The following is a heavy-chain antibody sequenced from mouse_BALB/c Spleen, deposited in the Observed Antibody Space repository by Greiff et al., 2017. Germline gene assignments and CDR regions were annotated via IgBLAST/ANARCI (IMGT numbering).Heavy chain of an antibody. CDR2: ISYDGSN. D-gene: IGHD1-1*01. V-gene: IGHV3-6*02. Sequence: ESGPGLVKPSQSLSLTCSVTGYSITSGYYWNWIRQFPGNKLEWMGYISYDGSNNYNPSLKNRISITRDTSKNQFFLKLNSVTTEDTATYYCARDRNYGLAWFAYWGQGTLVTVSA. CDR1: GYSITSGYY. CDR3: ARDRNYGLAWFAY. J-gene: IGHJ3*01.